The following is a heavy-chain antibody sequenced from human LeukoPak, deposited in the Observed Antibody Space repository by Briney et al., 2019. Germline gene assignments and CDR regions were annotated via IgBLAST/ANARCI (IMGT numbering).Heavy chain of an antibody. CDR3: AREAPGTFDI. Sequence: QPGGSLRLSCAASGFTVSSNYMSWVRQAPGKGLEWVSYISSSGSTIYYADSVKGRFTISRDNAKNSLYLQMNSLRAEDTAVYYCAREAPGTFDIWGQGTMVTVSS. J-gene: IGHJ3*02. CDR1: GFTVSSNY. V-gene: IGHV3-48*03. D-gene: IGHD6-13*01. CDR2: ISSSGSTI.